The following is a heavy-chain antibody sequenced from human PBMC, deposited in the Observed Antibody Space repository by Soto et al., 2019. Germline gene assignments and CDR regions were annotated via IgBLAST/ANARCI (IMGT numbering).Heavy chain of an antibody. CDR3: ARGSVRRGWFDP. V-gene: IGHV4-59*01. Sequence: TSETLSLTCTVAGGSISSYYWSWIRQPPGKGLEWIGYIYYSGSTNYNPSLKSRVTISVDTSKNQFSLKLSSVTAADTAVYYCARGSVRRGWFDPWGQGTLVTVSS. J-gene: IGHJ5*02. CDR1: GGSISSYY. CDR2: IYYSGST. D-gene: IGHD3-10*01.